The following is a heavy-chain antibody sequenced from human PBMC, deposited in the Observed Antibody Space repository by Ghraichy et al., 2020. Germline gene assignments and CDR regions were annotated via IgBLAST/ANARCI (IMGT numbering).Heavy chain of an antibody. D-gene: IGHD1-26*01. J-gene: IGHJ5*02. CDR3: ARDLIGTGAKNSFDP. CDR1: GYRFTGNY. CDR2: INPSSGDT. V-gene: IGHV1-2*02. Sequence: ASVKVSCKASGYRFTGNYIHWVRQAPGQGLEWMGWINPSSGDTNYAQKFQGRVTTTRDTSISTAYVDLSGLRSDDTAMYYCARDLIGTGAKNSFDPWGQGTLVTVSS.